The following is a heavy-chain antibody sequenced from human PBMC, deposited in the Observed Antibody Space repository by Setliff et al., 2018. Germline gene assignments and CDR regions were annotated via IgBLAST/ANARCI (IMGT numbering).Heavy chain of an antibody. CDR3: AKDGSGSYDYLDY. Sequence: PGGSLRLSCAASGFTSNMYGVHWVRQAPGRGLEWVAYVRHDGSNENYADSVKGRFTISRDNSKNTLYLQMNSLRAEDTAVYYCAKDGSGSYDYLDYWGQGTLVTVSS. D-gene: IGHD6-13*01. J-gene: IGHJ4*02. CDR1: GFTSNMYG. V-gene: IGHV3-30*02. CDR2: VRHDGSNE.